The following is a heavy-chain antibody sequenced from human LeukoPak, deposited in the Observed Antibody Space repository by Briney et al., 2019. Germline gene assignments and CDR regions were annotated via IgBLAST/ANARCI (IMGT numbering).Heavy chain of an antibody. Sequence: GASVKVSCKASGGTFSSYAISWVRQGPGQGLEWMGGIIPIFGTANYAQKFQGRVTITADESTSTAYMELSSLRSEDTAVYYCARGGGYCSSTSCSGPYNWFDPWGQGTLVTVSS. J-gene: IGHJ5*02. CDR2: IIPIFGTA. V-gene: IGHV1-69*13. CDR1: GGTFSSYA. D-gene: IGHD2-2*01. CDR3: ARGGGYCSSTSCSGPYNWFDP.